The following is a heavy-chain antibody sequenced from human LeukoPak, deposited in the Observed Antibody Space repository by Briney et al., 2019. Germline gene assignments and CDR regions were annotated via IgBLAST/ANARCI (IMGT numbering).Heavy chain of an antibody. CDR1: GYTFTSYY. J-gene: IGHJ6*03. D-gene: IGHD5-24*01. CDR3: ARGPQVEMATIILSHYYYYMDV. Sequence: ASVKVSCKASGYTFTSYYMHWVRQAPGQGLEWMGIINPSGGSTIYAQKFQGRVTMTRDMSTSTVYMELSSLRSEDTAVYYCARGPQVEMATIILSHYYYYMDVWGKGTTVTVSS. CDR2: INPSGGST. V-gene: IGHV1-46*01.